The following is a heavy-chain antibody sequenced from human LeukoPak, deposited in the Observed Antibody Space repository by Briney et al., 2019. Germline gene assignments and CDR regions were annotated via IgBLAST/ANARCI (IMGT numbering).Heavy chain of an antibody. CDR2: INYSGTT. V-gene: IGHV4-39*01. Sequence: SETLSLTCTVSGGSISSSSYYWGWIRQPPGKGLEWIGSINYSGTTYYNPSLKSRVTISVDTSMNQFSLKLSSVTAADTAVYYCARRIAIAGDYWGQGTLVTVSS. CDR1: GGSISSSSYY. J-gene: IGHJ4*02. D-gene: IGHD6-13*01. CDR3: ARRIAIAGDY.